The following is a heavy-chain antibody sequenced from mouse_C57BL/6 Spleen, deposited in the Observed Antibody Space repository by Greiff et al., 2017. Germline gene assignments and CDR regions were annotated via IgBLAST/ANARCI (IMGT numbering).Heavy chain of an antibody. CDR1: GFTFSSYA. CDR2: ISDGGSYT. Sequence: EVMLVESGGGLVKPGGSLKLSCAASGFTFSSYAMSWVRQTPEKRLEWVATISDGGSYTYYPDNVKGRFTISRDNAKNNLYLQMSHLKSEDTAMYYCARDEDSYDGYMDYWGQGTSVTVSS. D-gene: IGHD2-3*01. V-gene: IGHV5-4*01. J-gene: IGHJ4*01. CDR3: ARDEDSYDGYMDY.